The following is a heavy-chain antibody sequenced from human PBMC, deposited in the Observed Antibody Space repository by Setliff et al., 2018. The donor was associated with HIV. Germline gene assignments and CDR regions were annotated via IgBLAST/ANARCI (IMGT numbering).Heavy chain of an antibody. CDR3: ARHDPWFGESNDAFDI. D-gene: IGHD3-10*01. CDR2: MNPNSGNT. CDR1: GYTFTTYD. Sequence: ASVKVSCKASGYTFTTYDINWVRQATGQGLEWMGWMNPNSGNTGYAERFQGRVTMTRDTSISTVYMELSRLRSDDTAVYYCARHDPWFGESNDAFDIWGQGTMVTVSS. V-gene: IGHV1-8*02. J-gene: IGHJ3*02.